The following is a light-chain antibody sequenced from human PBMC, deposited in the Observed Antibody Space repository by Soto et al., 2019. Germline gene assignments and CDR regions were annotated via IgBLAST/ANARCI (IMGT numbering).Light chain of an antibody. V-gene: IGLV2-14*01. CDR3: SPYTSSSTLR. CDR2: EVS. J-gene: IGLJ1*01. Sequence: QSVLTQPASVSGSPGQSITISCTGTSSDVGGYNYVSWYQQHPGKAPKLMIYEVSNRPSGVSNRFSGSKSGNTASLTISGLQAEDEADYYCSPYTSSSTLRFGTGTKVTVL. CDR1: SSDVGGYNY.